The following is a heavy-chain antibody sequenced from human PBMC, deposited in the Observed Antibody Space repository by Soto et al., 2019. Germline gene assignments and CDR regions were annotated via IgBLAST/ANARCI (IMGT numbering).Heavy chain of an antibody. D-gene: IGHD5-12*01. J-gene: IGHJ5*02. CDR1: GYTFTSYY. CDR2: INPSGGST. Sequence: GASVKVSCKASGYTFTSYYMHWVRQAPGQGLEWMGIINPSGGSTSYAQKFQGRVTMTRDTSTSTVYMELSSLRSEDTAVYYCAGDMIPSGYAYNWFAPWGQGTLVTV. CDR3: AGDMIPSGYAYNWFAP. V-gene: IGHV1-46*03.